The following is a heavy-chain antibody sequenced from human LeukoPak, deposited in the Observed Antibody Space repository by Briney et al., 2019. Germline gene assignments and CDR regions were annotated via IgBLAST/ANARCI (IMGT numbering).Heavy chain of an antibody. Sequence: PSETLSLTCTVSGGSISSGSYYWSWIRQPAGKGLEWIGYIYYSGSTNYNPSLKSRVTISVDTSKNQFSLRLSSVTAADTAVYYCARGAAATYWGQGTLVTVSS. CDR3: ARGAAATY. V-gene: IGHV4-61*10. D-gene: IGHD2-15*01. J-gene: IGHJ4*02. CDR2: IYYSGST. CDR1: GGSISSGSYY.